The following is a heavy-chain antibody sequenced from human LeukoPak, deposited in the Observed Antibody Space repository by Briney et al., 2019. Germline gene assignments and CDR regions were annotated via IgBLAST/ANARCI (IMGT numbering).Heavy chain of an antibody. V-gene: IGHV3-48*03. J-gene: IGHJ3*02. CDR3: VREGATAPDAFDI. Sequence: PGGSLRLSCAPSVFTFSSYEMNWARHAPGKGLEWVSYISSSGDTIYYADSMKGRFSISRANAKNSLYLQMNRPRAEDTALYYCVREGATAPDAFDIWGQGTMVTVSS. D-gene: IGHD1-26*01. CDR2: ISSSGDTI. CDR1: VFTFSSYE.